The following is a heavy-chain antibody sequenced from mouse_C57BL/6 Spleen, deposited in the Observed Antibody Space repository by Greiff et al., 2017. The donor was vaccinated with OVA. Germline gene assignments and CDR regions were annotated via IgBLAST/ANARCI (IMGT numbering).Heavy chain of an antibody. D-gene: IGHD2-4*01. V-gene: IGHV2-5*01. CDR1: GFSLTSYG. CDR2: IWRGGST. CDR3: AKSSIYYDYAMDY. Sequence: QVQLKESGPGLVQPSQSLSITCTVSGFSLTSYGVHWVRQSPGKGLEWLGVIWRGGSTDYNAAFMSRLSITKDNSKSQVFFKMNSLQADDTAIYYCAKSSIYYDYAMDYWGQGTSVTVSS. J-gene: IGHJ4*01.